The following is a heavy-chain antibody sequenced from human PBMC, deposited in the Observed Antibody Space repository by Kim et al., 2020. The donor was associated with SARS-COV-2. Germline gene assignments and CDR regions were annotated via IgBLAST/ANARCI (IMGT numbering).Heavy chain of an antibody. CDR2: IWYDGSNK. CDR3: AIVGGGDSSGYAIDY. J-gene: IGHJ4*02. V-gene: IGHV3-33*01. Sequence: GGSLRLSCAASGFTFSSYGMHWVRQAPGKGLEWVAVIWYDGSNKYYADSVKGRFTISRDNSKNTLYLQMNSLRAEDTAVYYCAIVGGGDSSGYAIDYWGQGTLVTVSS. CDR1: GFTFSSYG. D-gene: IGHD3-22*01.